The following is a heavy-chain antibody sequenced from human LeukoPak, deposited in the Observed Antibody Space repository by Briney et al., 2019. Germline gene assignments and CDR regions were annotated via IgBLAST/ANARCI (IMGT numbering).Heavy chain of an antibody. D-gene: IGHD1-20*01. CDR2: ISSGSLTI. CDR1: GFTFSSYS. Sequence: GGSLRLSCAASGFTFSSYSINWVRQAPGKGLEWVSYISSGSLTIYYADSVKGRFTISRDNAKNSLYLHMNSLRAEDTAVYYCAREAITGHREFDYWGQGTLVTVSS. V-gene: IGHV3-48*01. CDR3: AREAITGHREFDY. J-gene: IGHJ4*02.